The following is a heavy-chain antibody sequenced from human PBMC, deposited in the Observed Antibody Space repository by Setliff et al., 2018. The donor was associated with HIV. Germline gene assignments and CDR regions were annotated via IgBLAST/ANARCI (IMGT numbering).Heavy chain of an antibody. CDR2: INHSGST. J-gene: IGHJ4*02. V-gene: IGHV4-34*01. D-gene: IGHD6-19*01. Sequence: SETLSLTCAVYGGSFSGYYWSWIRQPPGKGLEWIGEINHSGSTNYNPSVKRRVTISIDTSKNQISLKLSSVTAADTAVYYCASWRRSSGLRDFDYWGQGTLVTVSS. CDR3: ASWRRSSGLRDFDY. CDR1: GGSFSGYY.